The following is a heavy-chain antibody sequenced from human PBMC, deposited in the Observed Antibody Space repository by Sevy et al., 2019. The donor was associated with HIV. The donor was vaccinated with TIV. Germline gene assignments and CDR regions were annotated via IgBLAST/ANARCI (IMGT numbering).Heavy chain of an antibody. J-gene: IGHJ4*02. V-gene: IGHV3-9*01. Sequence: GGSLRLSCAGSGFTFEDYALHWVRQAPGQGLEWVAGINWNSGSLDYADSVKGRFTISRDDAKKSLYLQMDTLRTEDTALYYCAKTPMTEAAPYFDFWGQGTLVTVSS. CDR2: INWNSGSL. CDR1: GFTFEDYA. CDR3: AKTPMTEAAPYFDF. D-gene: IGHD6-19*01.